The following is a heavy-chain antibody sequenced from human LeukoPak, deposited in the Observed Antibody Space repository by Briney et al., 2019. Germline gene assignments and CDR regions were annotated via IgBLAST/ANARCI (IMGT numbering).Heavy chain of an antibody. D-gene: IGHD6-19*01. CDR2: ISYDGSNK. Sequence: GGSLRLSCAASGFAFNTYWMNWVRQAPGKGLEWVAVISYDGSNKYYADSVKGRFTISRDNSKNTLYLQMNSLRAEDTAVYYCAKDLVAVAYYYYGMDVWGQGTTVTVSS. V-gene: IGHV3-30*18. J-gene: IGHJ6*02. CDR1: GFAFNTYW. CDR3: AKDLVAVAYYYYGMDV.